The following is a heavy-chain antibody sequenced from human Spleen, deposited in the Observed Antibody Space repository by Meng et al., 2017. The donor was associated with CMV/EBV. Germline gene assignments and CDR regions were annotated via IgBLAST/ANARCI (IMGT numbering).Heavy chain of an antibody. Sequence: ASVKVSCKASGYTFTSYYMHWVRQAPGQGLEWMGIINPSGGSTSYAQKFQGRVTMTRDTSTSTVYMELSSLRSEDTAVYYCARDGWYEGSGYSHYYYYYGMDVWGQGTTVTVSS. CDR3: ARDGWYEGSGYSHYYYYYGMDV. D-gene: IGHD3-3*01. J-gene: IGHJ6*02. CDR1: GYTFTSYY. V-gene: IGHV1-46*01. CDR2: INPSGGST.